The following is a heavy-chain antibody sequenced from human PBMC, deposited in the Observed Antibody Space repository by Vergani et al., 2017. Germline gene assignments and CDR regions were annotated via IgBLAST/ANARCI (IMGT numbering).Heavy chain of an antibody. J-gene: IGHJ4*02. CDR1: GGTFSSYA. CDR2: IIPIFGTA. D-gene: IGHD2-2*01. Sequence: QVQLVQSGAEVKKPGSSEKVSCKASGGTFSSYAISWVRQAPGQGLEWMGGIIPIFGTANYAQKFQGRVTITADESTSTAYMELSSLRSEDTAVYYCARDREYCSSTSCSKDYFDYWGQGTLVTVSS. V-gene: IGHV1-69*01. CDR3: ARDREYCSSTSCSKDYFDY.